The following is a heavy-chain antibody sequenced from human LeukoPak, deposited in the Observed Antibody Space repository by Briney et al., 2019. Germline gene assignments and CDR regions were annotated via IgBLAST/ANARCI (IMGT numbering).Heavy chain of an antibody. J-gene: IGHJ4*02. CDR2: ISYDGTNN. D-gene: IGHD2-2*01. CDR1: GFAFSSYG. V-gene: IGHV3-30*18. Sequence: GGSLRLSCAASGFAFSSYGMHWVRQAPGKGLAWVAAISYDGTNNYYADSVKGRFTISRDNSKNTLYLQMNSLRAEDTAVYYCAKGGPLGYCSSTSCPDYFDYWRQGTLVTVSS. CDR3: AKGGPLGYCSSTSCPDYFDY.